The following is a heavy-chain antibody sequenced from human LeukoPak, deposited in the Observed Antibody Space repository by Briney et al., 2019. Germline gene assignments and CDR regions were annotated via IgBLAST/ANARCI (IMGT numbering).Heavy chain of an antibody. CDR1: GGTFSSYG. Sequence: ASVKVSCKASGGTFSSYGISWVRQAPGQGLEWMGGIIPIFGTANYAQKFQGRVTITTDESTSTAYMELSSVTAADTAVYYCARLSGGYSGYDHWGQGTLVTVSS. J-gene: IGHJ5*02. V-gene: IGHV1-69*05. CDR3: ARLSGGYSGYDH. D-gene: IGHD5-12*01. CDR2: IIPIFGTA.